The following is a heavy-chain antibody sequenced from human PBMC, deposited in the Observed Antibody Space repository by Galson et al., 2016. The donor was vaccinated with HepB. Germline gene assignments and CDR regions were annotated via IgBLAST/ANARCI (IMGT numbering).Heavy chain of an antibody. Sequence: SLRLSCAGFGFTFSRSGLNWVRQAPGKGLQWISYISRSISTIYHADSVKGRFTISRDSAKNSVYLQMNRLRDDDTGVYYCARELVRSAFDLWGQGTLVTVSS. CDR2: ISRSISTI. J-gene: IGHJ3*01. D-gene: IGHD6-6*01. V-gene: IGHV3-48*02. CDR1: GFTFSRSG. CDR3: ARELVRSAFDL.